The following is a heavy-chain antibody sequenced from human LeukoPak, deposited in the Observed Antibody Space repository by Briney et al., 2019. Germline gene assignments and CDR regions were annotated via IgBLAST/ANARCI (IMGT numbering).Heavy chain of an antibody. D-gene: IGHD5-18*01. CDR3: AREGKWIQLWLESYYYYGMDV. J-gene: IGHJ6*02. CDR1: VFTFSSYG. Sequence: PGGSLRLSCGASVFTFSSYGVQWVPRAPARGVEGVEVIGCYGSNKYYADSVKSRFTNSRDNSKNTLYLQMNSLRAEDTAVYYCAREGKWIQLWLESYYYYGMDVWGQGTTVTVSS. V-gene: IGHV3-33*01. CDR2: IGCYGSNK.